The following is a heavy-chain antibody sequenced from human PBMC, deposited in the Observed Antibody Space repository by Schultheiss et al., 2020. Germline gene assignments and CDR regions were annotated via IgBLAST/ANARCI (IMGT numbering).Heavy chain of an antibody. CDR3: ARDYYDFWSGYPREWYFDL. Sequence: GGSLRLSCAASGFTFSSYAMHWVRQAPGKGLEWVAVISYDGSNKYYADSVKGRFTISRDNSKNSLYLQMNSLRAEDTAVYYCARDYYDFWSGYPREWYFDLWGRGTLVTVSS. CDR2: ISYDGSNK. V-gene: IGHV3-30-3*01. CDR1: GFTFSSYA. D-gene: IGHD3-3*01. J-gene: IGHJ2*01.